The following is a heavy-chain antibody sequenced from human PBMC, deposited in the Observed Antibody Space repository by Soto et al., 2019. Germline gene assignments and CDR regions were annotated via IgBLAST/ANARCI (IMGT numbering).Heavy chain of an antibody. Sequence: QVQLVQSGAEVKKPGSSVKVSCKASGGTFSSYAISWVRQAPGQGLEWMGGIIPIFGTANYAQKFQGRVTITADESTSTAYMELGSLRSEDTAVYYCARVPLSVGGSYVFDYWGQGTLVTVSS. V-gene: IGHV1-69*12. CDR1: GGTFSSYA. CDR2: IIPIFGTA. J-gene: IGHJ4*02. CDR3: ARVPLSVGGSYVFDY. D-gene: IGHD1-26*01.